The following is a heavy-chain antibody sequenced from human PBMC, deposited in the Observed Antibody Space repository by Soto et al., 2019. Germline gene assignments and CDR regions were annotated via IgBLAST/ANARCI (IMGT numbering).Heavy chain of an antibody. J-gene: IGHJ5*02. V-gene: IGHV4-31*03. Sequence: SETLSLTCTVSGGSISSSSYYWGWIRQPPGEGLEWIGYIYYSGITYNNPSLKSRVTISVDTSKNQFSLKLSSVTAADTAVYYCARVYSGYDYRGWFDPWGQGSLVTVSS. D-gene: IGHD5-12*01. CDR3: ARVYSGYDYRGWFDP. CDR2: IYYSGIT. CDR1: GGSISSSSYY.